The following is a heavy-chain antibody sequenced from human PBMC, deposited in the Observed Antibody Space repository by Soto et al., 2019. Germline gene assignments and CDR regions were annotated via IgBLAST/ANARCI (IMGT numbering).Heavy chain of an antibody. CDR2: MNPNSGNT. V-gene: IGHV1-8*01. CDR1: GYTFTSYD. Sequence: VASVKVSCKASGYTFTSYDINWVRQATGQGLEWMGWMNPNSGNTGYAQKFQGRVTMTRNTSISTAYMELSSLRSEDTAVYYCARCGQLLWFGELLSNGMDVWGQGTTVTVSS. CDR3: ARCGQLLWFGELLSNGMDV. J-gene: IGHJ6*02. D-gene: IGHD3-10*01.